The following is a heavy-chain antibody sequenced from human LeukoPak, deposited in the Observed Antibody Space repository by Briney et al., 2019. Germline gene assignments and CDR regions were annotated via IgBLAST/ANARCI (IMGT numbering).Heavy chain of an antibody. CDR1: GFTFSSYS. Sequence: GGSLRLSCAASGFTFSSYSMNWVRQAPGKGLEWVSYISSSTTTIYFADSVKGRFTISRDNAKNSLYLQMNSLRAEDTAVYYCARWTDSDSYYYAHYGMDIWGQGTAVTVSS. CDR3: ARWTDSDSYYYAHYGMDI. V-gene: IGHV3-48*04. CDR2: ISSSTTTI. J-gene: IGHJ6*02. D-gene: IGHD3-22*01.